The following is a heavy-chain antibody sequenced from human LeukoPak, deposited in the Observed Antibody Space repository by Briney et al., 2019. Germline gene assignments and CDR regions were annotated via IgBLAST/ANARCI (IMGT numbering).Heavy chain of an antibody. CDR3: AKSPGGYSGPFGD. CDR2: ISTSGTAV. V-gene: IGHV3-48*04. CDR1: KFTFSSYV. J-gene: IGHJ4*02. D-gene: IGHD5-12*01. Sequence: GGSLRLSCGASKFTFSSYVMNWVRQAPGKGLEWVSYISTSGTAVYYADSVKGRFTISRDNAKNSLYLQMNSLRVEDTAVYYCAKSPGGYSGPFGDWGQGALVTVSS.